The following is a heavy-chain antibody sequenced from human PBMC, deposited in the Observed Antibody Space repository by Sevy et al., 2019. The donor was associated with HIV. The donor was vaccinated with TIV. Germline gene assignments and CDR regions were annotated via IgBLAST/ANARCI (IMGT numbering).Heavy chain of an antibody. V-gene: IGHV3-30*18. CDR1: GFTFSDYG. CDR3: AKEHQHGYDFWSGPNFDY. Sequence: GGSLRLSCVVSGFTFSDYGMHWVRQAPGKGLEWVAVISYDGSNKNYTDSVKGRFTISRDNSKNTLSLRMNSLRAEDTAVYYCAKEHQHGYDFWSGPNFDYWGPGTLVTVSS. CDR2: ISYDGSNK. D-gene: IGHD3-3*01. J-gene: IGHJ4*02.